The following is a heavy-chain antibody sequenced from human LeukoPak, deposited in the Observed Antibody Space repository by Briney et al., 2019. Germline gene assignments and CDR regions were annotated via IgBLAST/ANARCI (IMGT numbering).Heavy chain of an antibody. CDR3: ARTRGTTLILGSPFDV. CDR2: IYPGDSDT. J-gene: IGHJ3*01. CDR1: GYTFANHW. Sequence: GESLKISCRASGYTFANHWIIWVRQMPGKGLEWMGSIYPGDSDTRHSPSLQGLVTISADKSISTAFLQWNTLKPSDTATYYCARTRGTTLILGSPFDVWGQGTMGTVSS. D-gene: IGHD1-7*01. V-gene: IGHV5-51*01.